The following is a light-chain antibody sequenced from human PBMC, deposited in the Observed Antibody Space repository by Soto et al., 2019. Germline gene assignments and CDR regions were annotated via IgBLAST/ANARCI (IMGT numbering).Light chain of an antibody. Sequence: QSVLTQPPSVSAAPGQKVTISCSGSSSNIGNNYVSWYQQLPGTAPKLLIYDNNKRPSGIPDRFPGSKSGTSATLGITGLQTGDEADYYCGTWDSSLSAFYVFGTGTKVTV. CDR3: GTWDSSLSAFYV. J-gene: IGLJ1*01. CDR1: SSNIGNNY. CDR2: DNN. V-gene: IGLV1-51*01.